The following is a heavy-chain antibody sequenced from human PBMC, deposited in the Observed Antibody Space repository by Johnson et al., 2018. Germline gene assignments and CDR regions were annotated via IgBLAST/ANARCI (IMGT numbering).Heavy chain of an antibody. V-gene: IGHV3-30*18. Sequence: VQLVESGGGVVQPGRSLRLSCAASGFTFSSYGMHWVRQAPGTGLGGVAVISFDGSNKYYADSVKGRFTISRDNSKNTLYLQMNGLRAEDTAVYHCAKVVSVEIGGYWYFDLWGRGTLVTVSS. CDR1: GFTFSSYG. D-gene: IGHD3-10*01. CDR2: ISFDGSNK. J-gene: IGHJ2*01. CDR3: AKVVSVEIGGYWYFDL.